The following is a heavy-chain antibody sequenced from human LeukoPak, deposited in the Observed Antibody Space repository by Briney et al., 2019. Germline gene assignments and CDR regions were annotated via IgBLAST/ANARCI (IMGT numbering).Heavy chain of an antibody. Sequence: SETLSLTCAVYGGSFSGYYWSWIRQPPGKGLEWIGEINHSGSTNYNPSLKSRVTMSVDTSKNQFSLKLSSVTAADTAVYYCARGSGRNWFDPWGQGTLVTVSS. J-gene: IGHJ5*02. CDR2: INHSGST. CDR3: ARGSGRNWFDP. D-gene: IGHD2-15*01. CDR1: GGSFSGYY. V-gene: IGHV4-34*01.